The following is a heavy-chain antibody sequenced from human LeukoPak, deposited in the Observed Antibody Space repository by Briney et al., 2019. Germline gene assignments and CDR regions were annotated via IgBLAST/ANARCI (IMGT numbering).Heavy chain of an antibody. D-gene: IGHD2-2*01. CDR2: ISSSSSTI. CDR3: ARSYCSSTSCRPHFDY. J-gene: IGHJ4*02. CDR1: GFTFSSYS. Sequence: PGGSLRLSCAASGFTFSSYSMNWVRQAPGKELEWVSYISSSSSTIYYADSVKGRFTISRDNAKNSLYLQMTSLRAEDTAVYYCARSYCSSTSCRPHFDYWGQGTLVTVSS. V-gene: IGHV3-48*01.